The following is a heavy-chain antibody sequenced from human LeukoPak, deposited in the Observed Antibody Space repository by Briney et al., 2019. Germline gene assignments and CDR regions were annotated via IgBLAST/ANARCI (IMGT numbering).Heavy chain of an antibody. CDR3: TRPHAGYSYGLDY. CDR2: IYPGDSDT. D-gene: IGHD5-18*01. V-gene: IGHV5-51*01. Sequence: GESLKISCKGSGYSFTSYWIGWVRQMPGKGLEWMGIIYPGDSDTRYSPSFQGQVTISADKSISTAYLQWGSLKASDTAMYYCTRPHAGYSYGLDYWGQGTLVTVSS. CDR1: GYSFTSYW. J-gene: IGHJ4*02.